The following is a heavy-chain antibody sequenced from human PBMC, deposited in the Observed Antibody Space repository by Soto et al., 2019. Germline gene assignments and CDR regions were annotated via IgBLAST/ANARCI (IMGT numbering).Heavy chain of an antibody. CDR3: ASLPQRGATTRYYFDY. V-gene: IGHV4-30-2*01. D-gene: IGHD1-26*01. J-gene: IGHJ4*02. CDR1: GGSISSGGYS. CDR2: IYHSGST. Sequence: SETLSLTCAVSGGSISSGGYSWSWIRQPPGKGLEWIGYIYHSGSTYYNPSLKSRVTISVDRSKNQFSLKLSSVTAADMAVFYCASLPQRGATTRYYFDYWGQGTLVTVSS.